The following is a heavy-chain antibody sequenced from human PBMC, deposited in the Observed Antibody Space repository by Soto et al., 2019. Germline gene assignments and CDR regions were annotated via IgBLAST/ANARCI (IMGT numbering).Heavy chain of an antibody. CDR2: IRSKANSYAT. J-gene: IGHJ4*02. D-gene: IGHD6-19*01. CDR1: GVTFSCSA. V-gene: IGHV3-73*01. Sequence: GGLRLTCASSGVTFSCSAMHWVRQASGKGLEWVGRIRSKANSYATAYAASVKGRFTISRDDSKNTAYLQMNSLKTEDTAVYYCTSQTSLFAYSSGWYDDYWGQGTLVTVSS. CDR3: TSQTSLFAYSSGWYDDY.